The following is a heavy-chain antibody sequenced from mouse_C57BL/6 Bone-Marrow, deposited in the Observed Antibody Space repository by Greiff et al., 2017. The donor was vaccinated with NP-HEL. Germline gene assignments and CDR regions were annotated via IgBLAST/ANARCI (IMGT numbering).Heavy chain of an antibody. CDR3: ARAVRRDVSWFAY. D-gene: IGHD2-14*01. Sequence: EVKLMESGPGLVKPSQSLSLTCSVTGYSITSGYYWNWIRQFPGNKLEWMGYISYDGSNNYNPSLKNRISITRDTSKNQFFLKLNSVTTEDTATYYCARAVRRDVSWFAYWGQGTLVTVSA. J-gene: IGHJ3*01. V-gene: IGHV3-6*01. CDR2: ISYDGSN. CDR1: GYSITSGYY.